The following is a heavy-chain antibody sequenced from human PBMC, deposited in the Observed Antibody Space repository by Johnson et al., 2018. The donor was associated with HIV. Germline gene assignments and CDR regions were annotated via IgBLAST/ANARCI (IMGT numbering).Heavy chain of an antibody. CDR3: AKGYIAAAGDGWDAFDI. J-gene: IGHJ3*02. V-gene: IGHV3-30*18. D-gene: IGHD6-13*01. CDR1: GFTFDDYG. Sequence: QVQLVESGGGVVRPGGSLRVSCAASGFTFDDYGMNWVRQAPGQGLEWVAVISYDGSNKYYAASVKGRFHISRDNAKNTLYLQMNSLRAEDTAVYYCAKGYIAAAGDGWDAFDIWGQGTMVTVSS. CDR2: ISYDGSNK.